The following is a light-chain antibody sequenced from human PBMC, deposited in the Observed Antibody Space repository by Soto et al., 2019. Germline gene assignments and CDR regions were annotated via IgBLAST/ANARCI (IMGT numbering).Light chain of an antibody. CDR3: QHYNSYWT. CDR1: QSISSW. J-gene: IGKJ1*01. V-gene: IGKV1-5*03. CDR2: KAS. Sequence: DIQMTQSPSTLSASVGDRVTITCRASQSISSWLAWYQQKPGKAPKLLIYKASSLESGVPSRFSGSGSGTEFTLTISSLQPDDFATYYCQHYNSYWTFGQGTQVEIK.